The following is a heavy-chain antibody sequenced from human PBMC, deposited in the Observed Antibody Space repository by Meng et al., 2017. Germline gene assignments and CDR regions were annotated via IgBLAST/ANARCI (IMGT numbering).Heavy chain of an antibody. CDR3: ARVIYDYVWGSYRFDY. CDR1: GGSFSGYY. Sequence: QVQLQQWGAGLLKASEPLSLTCAVYGGSFSGYYWSWIRQPPGKGLEWIGEINHSGSTNYNPSLKSRVTISVDTSKNQFSLKLSSVTAADTAVYSCARVIYDYVWGSYRFDYWGQGTLVTVSS. V-gene: IGHV4-34*01. CDR2: INHSGST. D-gene: IGHD3-16*02. J-gene: IGHJ4*02.